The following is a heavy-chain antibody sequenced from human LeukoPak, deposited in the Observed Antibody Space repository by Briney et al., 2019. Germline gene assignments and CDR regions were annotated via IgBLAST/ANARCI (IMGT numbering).Heavy chain of an antibody. V-gene: IGHV3-20*04. CDR3: ARGVVPAAMRTFVVGGFDP. CDR2: INWNGGST. Sequence: PGGSLRLSCAASGFTFDDYGMSWVRQAPGKGLEWVSGINWNGGSTGYADSVKGRFTISRDNAKNSLYLQMNSLRAEDTAVYYCARGVVPAAMRTFVVGGFDPWGQGTLVTVSS. J-gene: IGHJ5*02. D-gene: IGHD2-2*01. CDR1: GFTFDDYG.